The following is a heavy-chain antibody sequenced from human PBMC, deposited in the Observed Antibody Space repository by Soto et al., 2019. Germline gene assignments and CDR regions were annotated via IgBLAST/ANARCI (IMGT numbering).Heavy chain of an antibody. V-gene: IGHV3-23*01. J-gene: IGHJ4*02. CDR2: FSGGSGTT. Sequence: EVQLLESGGGLVQPGGSLRLSCAASGFSLSTYGVTWVRQAPGKGLEWVSGFSGGSGTTHYADSVKGRFSITRENSNNTAHLEMNSLRVEDTAIYYCAKWNGDGDYWGQGILVTVSS. D-gene: IGHD1-1*01. CDR1: GFSLSTYG. CDR3: AKWNGDGDY.